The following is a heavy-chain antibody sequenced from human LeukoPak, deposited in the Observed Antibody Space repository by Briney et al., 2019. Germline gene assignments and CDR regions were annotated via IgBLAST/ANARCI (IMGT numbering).Heavy chain of an antibody. V-gene: IGHV4-4*07. Sequence: SETLSLTCTVSGGSISNYWWSWIRQPAGKGLEWIGRIYTSVSTNYNPSLKSRVTMSVDTSKNQFSLKLSSVTAADTAVYYCASSRGNRYYYYHYMDVWGKGTTVTVSS. J-gene: IGHJ6*03. CDR3: ASSRGNRYYYYHYMDV. D-gene: IGHD1-14*01. CDR2: IYTSVST. CDR1: GGSISNYW.